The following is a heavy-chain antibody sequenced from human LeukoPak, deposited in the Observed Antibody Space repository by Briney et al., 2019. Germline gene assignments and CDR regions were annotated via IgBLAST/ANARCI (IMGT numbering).Heavy chain of an antibody. CDR3: ASGTPVAEYFQH. J-gene: IGHJ1*01. CDR1: GGSFSGYY. V-gene: IGHV4-34*01. CDR2: INHSGST. Sequence: SETLSLTCAVYGGSFSGYYWSWIRQPPGKGLEWIGEINHSGSTNYNPSLKSRVTISVDTSKNQFSLKLSSVTAADTAVYYCASGTPVAEYFQHWGQGTLVTVSS. D-gene: IGHD6-19*01.